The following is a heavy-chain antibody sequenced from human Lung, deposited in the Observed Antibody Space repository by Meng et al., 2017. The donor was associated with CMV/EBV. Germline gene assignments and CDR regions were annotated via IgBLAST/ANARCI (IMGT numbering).Heavy chain of an antibody. V-gene: IGHV3-15*01. Sequence: GESXKISCAASGFTLNNAWMSWVRQAPGKGLEWVGRIRSESDGGTTDYAAPVKGRFSISRDNSKKTLYLQMNSLKTDDTAVYYCTTKLRFLQWFQELYVEYWXQGTXVTVSS. J-gene: IGHJ4*02. CDR1: GFTLNNAW. D-gene: IGHD3-3*01. CDR2: IRSESDGGTT. CDR3: TTKLRFLQWFQELYVEY.